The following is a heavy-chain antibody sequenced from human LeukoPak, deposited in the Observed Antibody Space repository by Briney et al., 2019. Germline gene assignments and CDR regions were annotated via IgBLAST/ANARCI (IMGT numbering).Heavy chain of an antibody. J-gene: IGHJ4*02. D-gene: IGHD3-22*01. Sequence: GGSLRLSCAASGFTFNNYAMSWVRQAPGKGLEWVSAVSVSGGSTYYADSVKGRLTISRDNSKNTLYLQMNSLTAKDTAVYYCAKVVAFYYDRSGYYYFDYWGQGTLVTVSS. V-gene: IGHV3-23*01. CDR3: AKVVAFYYDRSGYYYFDY. CDR1: GFTFNNYA. CDR2: VSVSGGST.